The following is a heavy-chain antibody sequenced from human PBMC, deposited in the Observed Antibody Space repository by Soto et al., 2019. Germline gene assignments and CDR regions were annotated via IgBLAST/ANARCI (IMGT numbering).Heavy chain of an antibody. V-gene: IGHV5-51*01. Sequence: LGESLKISCKGSGYSFTSYWIGWVRQMPGKGLEWMGIIYPGDSDTRYSPSFQGQVTISADKSISTAYLQWSSLKASDTAMYYCARHLMDCSGGSCYFMDYYYGMDVWGQGTTVTVSS. CDR2: IYPGDSDT. CDR3: ARHLMDCSGGSCYFMDYYYGMDV. CDR1: GYSFTSYW. D-gene: IGHD2-15*01. J-gene: IGHJ6*02.